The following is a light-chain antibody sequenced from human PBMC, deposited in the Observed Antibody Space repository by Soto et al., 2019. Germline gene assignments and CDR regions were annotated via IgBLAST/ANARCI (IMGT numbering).Light chain of an antibody. CDR2: ISD. CDR1: SSNIGTNT. CDR3: AAWDDSLNGPV. Sequence: SVLTQPPSASGTPGQRVTISCSGGSSNIGTNTVNWYQQLPGTAPKLLIYISDQRPSGVPDRFSGSKSGASASLAISGLQSEDEADYYCAAWDDSLNGPVFGGGTKLTVL. J-gene: IGLJ2*01. V-gene: IGLV1-44*01.